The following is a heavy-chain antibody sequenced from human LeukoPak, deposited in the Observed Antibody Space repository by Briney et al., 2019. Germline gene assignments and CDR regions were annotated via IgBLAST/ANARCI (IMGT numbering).Heavy chain of an antibody. D-gene: IGHD3-22*01. Sequence: SETLSLTCTVSGDSITTYYLSWIRQSPGKGLEWIAYIYNGGGTNYNSSLNSQVTISVDTSKSQLSLKLRSVTAADTAIYYCARHRRIVVAGVYCYPMDVWGQGTTVTVSS. CDR1: GDSITTYY. V-gene: IGHV4-59*08. CDR3: ARHRRIVVAGVYCYPMDV. CDR2: IYNGGGT. J-gene: IGHJ6*02.